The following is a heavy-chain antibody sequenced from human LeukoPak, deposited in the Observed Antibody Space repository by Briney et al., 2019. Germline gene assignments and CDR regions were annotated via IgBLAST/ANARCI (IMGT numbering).Heavy chain of an antibody. J-gene: IGHJ6*03. Sequence: GSLRLSCAASGFTFSSYAMHWVRQAPGKGLEWIGEVNRIGSSNYNPSLKSRVIIPVDPSKNQFSLNLTSVTAADTAVYYCARIPTVSTPKYYYYYMDVWGKGTTVIVSS. D-gene: IGHD3-10*01. CDR1: GFTFSSYA. CDR3: ARIPTVSTPKYYYYYMDV. V-gene: IGHV4-34*01. CDR2: VNRIGSS.